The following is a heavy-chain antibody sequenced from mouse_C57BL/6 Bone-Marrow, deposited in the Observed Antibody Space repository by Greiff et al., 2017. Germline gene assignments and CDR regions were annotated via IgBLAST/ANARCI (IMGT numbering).Heavy chain of an antibody. CDR1: GSTFTSYW. J-gene: IGHJ4*01. Sequence: VPLQPSGTVLARPGASVKMSCKTSGSTFTSYWLHWVKQRPGQGLEWIGAIYPGNSDTSYNQKFKGKAKLTAVTSARTAYMELSSLTNEDSAVYYCRGIYDAMDYCGQGTSVTVSS. CDR3: RGIYDAMDY. V-gene: IGHV1-5*01. CDR2: IYPGNSDT.